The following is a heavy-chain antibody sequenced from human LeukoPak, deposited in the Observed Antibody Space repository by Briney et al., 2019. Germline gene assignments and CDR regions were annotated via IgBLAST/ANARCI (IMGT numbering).Heavy chain of an antibody. V-gene: IGHV4-4*02. J-gene: IGHJ3*02. Sequence: SETLSLTCAVSGGSISSNDWWSWVRQPPGQGLEWIGEIYHSGSTNYDPSLKSRVTISVDKSTNQFSLKLSSVTAADTAVYYCARDMAATINSNAFDIWGQGTMVTVSS. CDR1: GGSISSNDW. D-gene: IGHD5-24*01. CDR3: ARDMAATINSNAFDI. CDR2: IYHSGST.